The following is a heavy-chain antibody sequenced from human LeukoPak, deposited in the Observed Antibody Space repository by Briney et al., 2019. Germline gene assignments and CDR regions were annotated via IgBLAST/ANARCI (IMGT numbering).Heavy chain of an antibody. J-gene: IGHJ4*02. D-gene: IGHD6-13*01. CDR3: ARAGAAAGTHFDY. Sequence: GGSLRLSCAASGFTFNNYGMHWVRQAPGKGLEWVAFIRYNGNNQYYADSVKGRFTISRDNSKNTLYLQMNTLRTEDTAVYYCARAGAAAGTHFDYWGQGTLVTVSS. V-gene: IGHV3-30*02. CDR1: GFTFNNYG. CDR2: IRYNGNNQ.